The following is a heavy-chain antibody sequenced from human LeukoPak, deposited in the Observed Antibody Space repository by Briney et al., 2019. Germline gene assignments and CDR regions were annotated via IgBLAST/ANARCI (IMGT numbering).Heavy chain of an antibody. Sequence: GGSLRLSCAASGFTFSSYEMNWVRQAPGKGPEWVSYISSSGSTIYYADSVKGRFTISRDNAKNSLYLQMNSLRAEDTAVYYCARLYYDILTGYNDYWGQGTLVTVSS. V-gene: IGHV3-48*03. CDR3: ARLYYDILTGYNDY. D-gene: IGHD3-9*01. J-gene: IGHJ4*02. CDR1: GFTFSSYE. CDR2: ISSSGSTI.